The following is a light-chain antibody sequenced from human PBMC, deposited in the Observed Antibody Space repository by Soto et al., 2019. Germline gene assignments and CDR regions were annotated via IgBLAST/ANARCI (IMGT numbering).Light chain of an antibody. CDR2: DVS. J-gene: IGLJ1*01. Sequence: QSALTQAPHAAGSHGPSVAISCSGTSSDVGGYDYVSWYQQHPGKAPKLMIYDVSKRPSGVPDRFSGSKSGNTASLTVSGLQAEYEADYYCSSYAGTYIVFGTGTKVTVL. V-gene: IGLV2-8*01. CDR3: SSYAGTYIV. CDR1: SSDVGGYDY.